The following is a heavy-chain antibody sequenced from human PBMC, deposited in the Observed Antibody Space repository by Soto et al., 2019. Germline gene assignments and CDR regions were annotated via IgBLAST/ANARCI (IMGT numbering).Heavy chain of an antibody. CDR1: GGAIYSPSYY. J-gene: IGHJ4*02. CDR2: IYYSGST. V-gene: IGHV4-39*01. Sequence: WETLSLTCTVSGGAIYSPSYYWGWIRQTPGKGLEYIGSIYYSGSTFNNPSLGRRVVISLDASKKQVSLNLSSATAADTAVYYCARLSGRRYFQYWGQGALVTVSS. D-gene: IGHD6-6*01. CDR3: ARLSGRRYFQY.